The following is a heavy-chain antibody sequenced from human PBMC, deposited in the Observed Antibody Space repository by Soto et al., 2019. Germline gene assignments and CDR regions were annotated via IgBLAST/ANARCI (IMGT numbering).Heavy chain of an antibody. Sequence: GGSLGLSCAASGFTFSSYAMSWVRQAPGKGLEWVSAISGSGGSTYYADSVKGRFTISRDNSKNTLYLQMNSLRAEDTAVYYCARRSSGWYFDYWGQGTLVTVSS. J-gene: IGHJ4*02. CDR1: GFTFSSYA. CDR3: ARRSSGWYFDY. V-gene: IGHV3-23*01. D-gene: IGHD6-19*01. CDR2: ISGSGGST.